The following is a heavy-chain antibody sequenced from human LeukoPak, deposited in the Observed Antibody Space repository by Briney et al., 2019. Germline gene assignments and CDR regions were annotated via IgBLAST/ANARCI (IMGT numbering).Heavy chain of an antibody. D-gene: IGHD3-3*01. V-gene: IGHV3-23*01. CDR2: ISGSGGST. CDR3: ARSFWSGYYPIDY. J-gene: IGHJ4*02. CDR1: GFTFSSYA. Sequence: GGSLRLSCAVSGFTFSSYAMSWVRQAPGKGLEWVSAISGSGGSTYYADSVKGRFTISRDNSKNTLYLQMNSLRAEDTAVYYCARSFWSGYYPIDYWGQGTLVTVSS.